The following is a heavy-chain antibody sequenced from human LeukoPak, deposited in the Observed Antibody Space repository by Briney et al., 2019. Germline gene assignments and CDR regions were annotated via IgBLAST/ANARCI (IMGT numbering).Heavy chain of an antibody. CDR2: INHSGST. CDR1: GGSFSGYY. D-gene: IGHD3-10*01. J-gene: IGHJ4*02. CDR3: ARTRYGSGSYCNLDY. Sequence: SETLSLTCAVYGGSFSGYYWSWIRQPPGKGLEWIGEINHSGSTNYNPSLKSRVTISVDTSKNQFSLKLSSVTAADTAVYYCARTRYGSGSYCNLDYWGQGTLVTVSS. V-gene: IGHV4-34*01.